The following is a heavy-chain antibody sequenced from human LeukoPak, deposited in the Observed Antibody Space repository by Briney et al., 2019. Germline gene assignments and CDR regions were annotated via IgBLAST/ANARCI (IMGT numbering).Heavy chain of an antibody. CDR3: ARSRDDFWSGKFGAFDY. V-gene: IGHV4-39*01. CDR2: IYYSGST. Sequence: KASETLSFTCTVSGGSISSSSYYWGWIRQPPGKGLEWIGSIYYSGSTYYNPSLKSRVTISVDTSKNQFSLKLSSVTAADTAVYYCARSRDDFWSGKFGAFDYWGQGTLVTVSS. D-gene: IGHD3-3*01. J-gene: IGHJ4*02. CDR1: GGSISSSSYY.